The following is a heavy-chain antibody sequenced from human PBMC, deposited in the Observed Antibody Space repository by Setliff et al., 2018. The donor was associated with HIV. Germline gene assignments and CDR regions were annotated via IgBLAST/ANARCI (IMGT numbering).Heavy chain of an antibody. D-gene: IGHD3-22*01. J-gene: IGHJ4*02. CDR2: ISYTGTT. Sequence: SETLSLTCTVSGGSISNYYWSRIRQPPGKGLEWIGYISYTGTTKYNPSLKSRVTISVDTPKNQFSVRLSSVSAADTAVYFCARHVARFDYDTGGYYVSHFDYWGQGTQVTVSS. CDR3: ARHVARFDYDTGGYYVSHFDY. V-gene: IGHV4-59*01. CDR1: GGSISNYY.